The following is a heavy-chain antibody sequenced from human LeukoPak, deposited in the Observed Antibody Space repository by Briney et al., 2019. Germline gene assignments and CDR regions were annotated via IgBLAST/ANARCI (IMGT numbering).Heavy chain of an antibody. CDR3: ARHEAGSGSYYFGY. J-gene: IGHJ4*02. D-gene: IGHD3-10*01. CDR1: GYTFINYG. CDR2: INPSGGST. V-gene: IGHV1-46*01. Sequence: ASVKVSCKTSGYTFINYGLSWLRQAPGQGLEWMGIINPSGGSTSYAQKFQGRVTMTRDMSTSTVYMELSSLRSEDTAVYYCARHEAGSGSYYFGYWGQGTLVTVSS.